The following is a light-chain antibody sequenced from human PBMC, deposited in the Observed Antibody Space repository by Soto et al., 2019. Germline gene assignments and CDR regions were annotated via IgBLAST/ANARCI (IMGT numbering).Light chain of an antibody. CDR1: TGAVTSGYY. CDR3: LLYYGGTQGVV. CDR2: RTN. V-gene: IGLV7-43*01. J-gene: IGLJ2*01. Sequence: QAVVTQEPSLTVSPGGTVTLTCASSTGAVTSGYYPNWLQQKPGQAPRALIYRTNNKHSWTPARFSGSLLGGKAALTLSGVQPEDEAEYDCLLYYGGTQGVVFGGGTKLTVL.